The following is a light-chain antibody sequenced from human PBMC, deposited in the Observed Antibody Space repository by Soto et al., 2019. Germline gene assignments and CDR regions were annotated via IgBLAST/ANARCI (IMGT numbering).Light chain of an antibody. CDR1: SSNIGSNT. Sequence: QSVLTQPPSASGTPGQRVTISCSGRSSNIGSNTVNWYQQLPGTAPKRLIYSNNQRPSGVPDRFSGSRSGTSASLAISGLQSEDEADYDCAAWDGSLNGVVFGGGTKLTVL. V-gene: IGLV1-44*01. CDR2: SNN. J-gene: IGLJ2*01. CDR3: AAWDGSLNGVV.